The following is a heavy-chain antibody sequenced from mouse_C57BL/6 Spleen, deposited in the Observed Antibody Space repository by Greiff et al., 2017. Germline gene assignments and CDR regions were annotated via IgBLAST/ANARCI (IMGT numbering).Heavy chain of an antibody. J-gene: IGHJ3*01. D-gene: IGHD4-1*01. Sequence: VQLQQSGPVLVKPGASVKMSCKASGYTFTDYYMHWVKQSHEKSLEWIGYINPYNGGTSYNQKFKGKATLTVDNSSSTAYMELNSLTSEDSAVYYCARSGANWNSWFAYWGQGTLVTVSA. V-gene: IGHV1-19*01. CDR3: ARSGANWNSWFAY. CDR2: INPYNGGT. CDR1: GYTFTDYY.